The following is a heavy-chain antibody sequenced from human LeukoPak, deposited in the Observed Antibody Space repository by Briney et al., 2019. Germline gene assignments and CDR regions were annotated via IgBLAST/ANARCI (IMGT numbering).Heavy chain of an antibody. CDR1: GGSISSYY. CDR3: AMHSGYSSGWYFSY. V-gene: IGHV4-59*01. Sequence: SETLSLTCTVSGGSISSYYWSWIRQPPRKGLEWIGYMYYSGSTNYNPSLKSRVTISVDTFKNQLSLKLNSVTAADTAVYYCAMHSGYSSGWYFSYWGQGTLVTVSS. CDR2: MYYSGST. D-gene: IGHD6-19*01. J-gene: IGHJ4*02.